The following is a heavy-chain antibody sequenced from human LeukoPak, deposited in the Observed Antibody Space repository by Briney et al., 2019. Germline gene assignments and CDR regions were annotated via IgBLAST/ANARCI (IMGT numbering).Heavy chain of an antibody. CDR1: GFTFSSYE. CDR2: ISSSGSTT. D-gene: IGHD5-18*01. V-gene: IGHV3-48*03. CDR3: AKEGGYRYLPPYYYYMDV. Sequence: GGSLRLSCAASGFTFSSYEMNWVRQAPGKGLEWVSYISSSGSTTYSADSVKGRFTISRDNSKNTLYLQMNSLRAEDTAVYYCAKEGGYRYLPPYYYYMDVWGKGTTVTVSS. J-gene: IGHJ6*03.